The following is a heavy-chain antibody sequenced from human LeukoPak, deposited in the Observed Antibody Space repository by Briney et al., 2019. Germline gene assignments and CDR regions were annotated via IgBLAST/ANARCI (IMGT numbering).Heavy chain of an antibody. CDR1: GGSFSGYY. D-gene: IGHD4-23*01. J-gene: IGHJ4*02. CDR3: ARGRSYGGNRPPFDY. CDR2: INHSGST. Sequence: SETLSLTCAVYGGSFSGYYWSWIRQPPGKGLEWIGEINHSGSTNYNPSLKSRVTISVDTSKNQFSLKLSSVTAADTAVYYCARGRSYGGNRPPFDYWGQGTLVTVSS. V-gene: IGHV4-34*01.